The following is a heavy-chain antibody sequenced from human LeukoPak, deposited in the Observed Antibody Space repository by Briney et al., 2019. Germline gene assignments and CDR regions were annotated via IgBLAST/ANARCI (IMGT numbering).Heavy chain of an antibody. Sequence: GGSLRLSCAASGFTFSNYAMRWVRQAPGKGLEWVAVLSYDGSKKYYADSVKGRFTISRDNSKNTLYLQVNSLRVEDTAMYYCARVGDGDYLRYHLDLWGQGTLVTVSA. CDR3: ARVGDGDYLRYHLDL. J-gene: IGHJ5*02. CDR1: GFTFSNYA. D-gene: IGHD4-17*01. CDR2: LSYDGSKK. V-gene: IGHV3-30-3*01.